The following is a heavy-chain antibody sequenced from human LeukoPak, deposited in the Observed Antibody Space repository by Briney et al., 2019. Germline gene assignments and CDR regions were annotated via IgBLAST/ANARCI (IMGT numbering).Heavy chain of an antibody. CDR2: IYHSGST. CDR1: GYSISSGYY. Sequence: SETPSLTCAVSGYSISSGYYWGWIRQPPGKGLEWIGSIYHSGSTYYNPSLKSRVTISVDTSKNQFSLKLSSVTAADTAVYYCATEPMVRGVIRYYFDYWGQGTLVTVSS. J-gene: IGHJ4*02. CDR3: ATEPMVRGVIRYYFDY. V-gene: IGHV4-38-2*02. D-gene: IGHD3-10*01.